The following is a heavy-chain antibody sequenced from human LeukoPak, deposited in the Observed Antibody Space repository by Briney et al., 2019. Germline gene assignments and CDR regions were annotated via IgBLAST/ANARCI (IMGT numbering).Heavy chain of an antibody. CDR1: GFTFSDYH. J-gene: IGHJ4*02. V-gene: IGHV3-11*01. CDR3: AREYYYDSSPDY. D-gene: IGHD3-22*01. Sequence: GGSLRLSCAASGFTFSDYHMSWIRQAPGKGLEWVSHITTSGSTIYYADSVKGRFTISRDNSKNTLYLQMNSLRAEDTAVYYCAREYYYDSSPDYWGQGTLVTVSS. CDR2: ITTSGSTI.